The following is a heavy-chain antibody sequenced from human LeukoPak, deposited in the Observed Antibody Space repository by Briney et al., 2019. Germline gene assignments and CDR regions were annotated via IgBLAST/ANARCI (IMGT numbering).Heavy chain of an antibody. Sequence: AETLSLTCAVSGGYVNRGTFFWTWIRKPPGKGLEWIGYISNSGSTNYHHSLKSRVTISSDTSKTQFTLKLTSVTAADTAVYYCARSPSGYRFDSWGQGTLVTVSS. CDR1: GGYVNRGTFF. D-gene: IGHD3-22*01. V-gene: IGHV4-61*01. CDR3: ARSPSGYRFDS. J-gene: IGHJ4*02. CDR2: ISNSGST.